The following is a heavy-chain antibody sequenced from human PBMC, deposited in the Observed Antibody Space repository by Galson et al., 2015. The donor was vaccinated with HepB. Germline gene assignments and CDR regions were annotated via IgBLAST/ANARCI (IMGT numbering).Heavy chain of an antibody. V-gene: IGHV3-66*01. Sequence: SLRLSCAASGFIVSSNYMSWVRQAPGKGLEWVSVIYSGGSTDYADSVKGRFTISRDSSKNTLYLQMNSLRAEDTAVYYCVRDRGYCSNGVYYRFLDYWGQGTLVTVSS. D-gene: IGHD2-8*01. CDR2: IYSGGST. CDR1: GFIVSSNY. J-gene: IGHJ4*02. CDR3: VRDRGYCSNGVYYRFLDY.